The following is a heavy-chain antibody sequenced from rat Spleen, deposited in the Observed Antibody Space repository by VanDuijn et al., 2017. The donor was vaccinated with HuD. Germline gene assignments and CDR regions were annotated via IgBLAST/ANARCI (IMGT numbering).Heavy chain of an antibody. Sequence: EVQLVESGGGLVQPGRSMQLSCAASGFTFSNYGMAWVRQAPKKGLEWVATITYDGRGTYYRDSVKGRFTISRDNAKSTLYLQMDSLKSEDTATYYCARSVFDYWGQGVMVTVSS. CDR1: GFTFSNYG. CDR2: ITYDGRGT. J-gene: IGHJ2*01. V-gene: IGHV5-7*01. CDR3: ARSVFDY.